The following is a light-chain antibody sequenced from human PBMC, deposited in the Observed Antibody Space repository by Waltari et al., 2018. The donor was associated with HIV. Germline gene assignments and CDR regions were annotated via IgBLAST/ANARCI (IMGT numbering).Light chain of an antibody. CDR3: QQYGRSSWT. V-gene: IGKV3-20*01. Sequence: EIVLTQSPGTLSLSPGERATLSCRASQSVSITYLAWYQQKPGQAPRLLIYGTSSRATGIPDRFSGSGSGTDFTLTISRLEPEDFAVYYCQQYGRSSWTFGQGTKVEIK. CDR1: QSVSITY. J-gene: IGKJ1*01. CDR2: GTS.